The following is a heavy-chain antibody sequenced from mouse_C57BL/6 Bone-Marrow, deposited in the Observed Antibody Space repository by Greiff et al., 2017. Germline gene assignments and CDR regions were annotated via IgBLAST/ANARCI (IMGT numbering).Heavy chain of an antibody. D-gene: IGHD2-3*01. Sequence: QVHVKQSGAELAKPGASVKLSCKASGYTFTSYWMHWVKQRPGQGLEWIGYINPSSGYTKYNQKFKDKATLTADKSSSTAYMQLSSLTYEDSAVYYCARFDDGYRFAYWGQGTLVTVSA. CDR3: ARFDDGYRFAY. J-gene: IGHJ3*01. V-gene: IGHV1-7*01. CDR1: GYTFTSYW. CDR2: INPSSGYT.